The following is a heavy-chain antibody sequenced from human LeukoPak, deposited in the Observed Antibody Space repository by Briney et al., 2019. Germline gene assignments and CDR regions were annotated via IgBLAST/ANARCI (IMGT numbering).Heavy chain of an antibody. CDR2: IYTSGST. CDR3: ASGVRCSSTSCFNGQYYYYYMDV. D-gene: IGHD2-2*01. J-gene: IGHJ6*03. V-gene: IGHV4-61*02. CDR1: GGSISSGSYY. Sequence: SETLYLTCTVSGGSISSGSYYWSWIRQPAGKGLEWIGRIYTSGSTNYNPSLKSRVTISVDTSKNQFSLKLSSVTAADTAVYYCASGVRCSSTSCFNGQYYYYYMDVWGKGTTVTVSS.